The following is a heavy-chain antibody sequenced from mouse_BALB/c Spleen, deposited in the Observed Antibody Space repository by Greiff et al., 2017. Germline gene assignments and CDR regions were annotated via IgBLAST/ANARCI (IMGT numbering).Heavy chain of an antibody. V-gene: IGHV10-1*02. CDR3: VSYGFDY. CDR2: ISSKSNNYAT. Sequence: EVQGVESGGGLVQPKGSLKLSCAASGFTFNTYAMNWVRQAPGKGLEWVARISSKSNNYATYYTDSVKDRFAIARDASQSMLYLQMNNLTTEDTAMYYCVSYGFDYWGQGTTLTVSA. J-gene: IGHJ2*01. CDR1: GFTFNTYA. D-gene: IGHD1-1*01.